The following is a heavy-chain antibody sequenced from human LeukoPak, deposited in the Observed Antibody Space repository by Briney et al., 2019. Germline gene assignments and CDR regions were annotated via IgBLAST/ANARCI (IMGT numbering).Heavy chain of an antibody. CDR3: ARGFCSGGTCYRITGTFDV. Sequence: TGGSLRLSCAASGFTFNNYAMHWVRQAPGKGLEWVASISLAGTYIDYADSVKGRFTISRDYGNNSLFLEMTSLRADDTAVYYCARGFCSGGTCYRITGTFDVWGHGTMVSVSS. J-gene: IGHJ3*01. CDR1: GFTFNNYA. D-gene: IGHD2-15*01. CDR2: ISLAGTYI. V-gene: IGHV3-21*01.